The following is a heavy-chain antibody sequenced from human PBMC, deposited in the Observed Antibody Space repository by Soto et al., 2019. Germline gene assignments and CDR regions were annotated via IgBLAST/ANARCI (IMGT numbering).Heavy chain of an antibody. J-gene: IGHJ4*02. CDR3: ARDKITGLFDY. Sequence: QVQLQQWGAGLLKPSETLSLTCAVYGGSFSGYYWTWIRQPPGTGLEWIGEINHSGSINYNPSLKSRVTISVDTSKNQFSLKLTSVTAADTAVYYGARDKITGLFDYWGQGTLVTVSS. CDR2: INHSGSI. V-gene: IGHV4-34*01. CDR1: GGSFSGYY. D-gene: IGHD2-8*02.